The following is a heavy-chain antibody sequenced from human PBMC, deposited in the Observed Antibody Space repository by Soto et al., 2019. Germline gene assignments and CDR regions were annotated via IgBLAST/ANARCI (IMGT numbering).Heavy chain of an antibody. D-gene: IGHD6-19*01. V-gene: IGHV4-39*07. CDR2: IDYSGST. Sequence: PSETLSLTCTVSGGTIRSSNYYWAWIRQPPGKGLEWIGSIDYSGSTYYNPSLKSRVTISVDKSKNQFSLKLSSVTAADTAVYYCARWGSGWFGFDYWGQGTLVTVSS. CDR1: GGTIRSSNYY. CDR3: ARWGSGWFGFDY. J-gene: IGHJ4*02.